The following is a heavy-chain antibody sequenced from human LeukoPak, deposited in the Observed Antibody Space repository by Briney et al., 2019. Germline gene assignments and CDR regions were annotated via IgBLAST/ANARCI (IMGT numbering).Heavy chain of an antibody. CDR1: GFNFDGYW. CDR3: ARVAPQSTTVTAPEGYIDF. J-gene: IGHJ4*02. V-gene: IGHV3-74*01. CDR2: IKGDGGST. Sequence: QAGGSLRLSCALSGFNFDGYWMRWVRQAPGKGLVWVSRIKGDGGSTSYADSVKGRFTISRDNAKNTLYLQMNSLSAEDTAVYYCARVAPQSTTVTAPEGYIDFWGQGTLVTVSS. D-gene: IGHD4-17*01.